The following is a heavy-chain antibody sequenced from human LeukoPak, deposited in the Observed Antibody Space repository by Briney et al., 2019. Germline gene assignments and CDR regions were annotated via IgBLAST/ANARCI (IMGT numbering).Heavy chain of an antibody. J-gene: IGHJ4*02. V-gene: IGHV4-39*01. CDR2: IYYSGNT. D-gene: IGHD6-13*01. CDR1: VRSISSSSYH. Sequence: SETLSLTCTLSVRSISSSSYHWGWVRQPPGKGLEWIASIYYSGNTYYNPSLKSRVTISVDTSKNQCSLKLSSVTAADTAVYYCARLGLAAAGNWGQGTLVTVSS. CDR3: ARLGLAAAGN.